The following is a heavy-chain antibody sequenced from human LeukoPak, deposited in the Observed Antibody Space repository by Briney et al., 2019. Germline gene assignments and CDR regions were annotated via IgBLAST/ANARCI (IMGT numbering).Heavy chain of an antibody. CDR3: ATSSGFYYFGSGTYDTHPFDY. D-gene: IGHD3-10*01. Sequence: SETLSLTCTVSGGSITISTYYWGWIRQPPGKGLEWIGSIYYSGTTYYNPSLKGRVSISVATSKNQFSLRLSSVTAADTAVYYCATSSGFYYFGSGTYDTHPFDYWGQGTVVTVSS. CDR1: GGSITISTYY. V-gene: IGHV4-39*01. J-gene: IGHJ4*02. CDR2: IYYSGTT.